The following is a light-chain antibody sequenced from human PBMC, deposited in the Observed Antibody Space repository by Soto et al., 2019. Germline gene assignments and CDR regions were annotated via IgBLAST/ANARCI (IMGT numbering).Light chain of an antibody. CDR3: QQYDNWPPFT. J-gene: IGKJ3*01. V-gene: IGKV3-15*01. Sequence: EIVMTQSPVTLSVSPGERATPSCRASQSVGSHLAWYQQRPGQAPRLLIYGASYRATGIPARFSGSGSGTDFTLTISSLQSEDFAVYYCQQYDNWPPFTFGPGTKVDI. CDR1: QSVGSH. CDR2: GAS.